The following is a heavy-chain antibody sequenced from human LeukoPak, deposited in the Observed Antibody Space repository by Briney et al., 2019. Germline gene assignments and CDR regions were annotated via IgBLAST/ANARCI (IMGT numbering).Heavy chain of an antibody. Sequence: GGSLRLSCAAAGFTFSSYAMSWVRQAPGKGLEWVSAISGSGGSTYYADSVKGRFTISRDNSKNTLYLQMNSLRAKDTAVYYCAKDRTSIFGVVRASFNYWAQGTLVTVSS. CDR1: GFTFSSYA. D-gene: IGHD3-3*01. V-gene: IGHV3-23*01. CDR3: AKDRTSIFGVVRASFNY. CDR2: ISGSGGST. J-gene: IGHJ4*02.